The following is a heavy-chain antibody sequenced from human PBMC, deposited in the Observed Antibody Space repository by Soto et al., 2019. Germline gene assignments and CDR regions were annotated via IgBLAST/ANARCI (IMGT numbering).Heavy chain of an antibody. V-gene: IGHV3-30*18. Sequence: GGSLRLSCAASGFTFSSYGMHWVRQAPGKGLEWVAVISYDGSNKYYADSVKGRFTISRDNSKNTLYLQMNSLRAEDTAVYYCAKAYDFWSGYYYDAFDIWGQGTMVTVSS. CDR2: ISYDGSNK. J-gene: IGHJ3*02. D-gene: IGHD3-3*01. CDR3: AKAYDFWSGYYYDAFDI. CDR1: GFTFSSYG.